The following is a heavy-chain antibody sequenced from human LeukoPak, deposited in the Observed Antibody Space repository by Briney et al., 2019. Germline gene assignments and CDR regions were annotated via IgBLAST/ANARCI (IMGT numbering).Heavy chain of an antibody. D-gene: IGHD5-24*01. J-gene: IGHJ6*03. V-gene: IGHV3-30*04. CDR1: GFTLSTYA. CDR2: ISCDGSNK. Sequence: PGGSLRLSCAASGFTLSTYAMSWVRQAPGKGLEWVAVISCDGSNKYYADSVKGRFTISRDNAKNSLYLQMNSLRAEDTAVYYCARAPPGGRDGYNYVHYYYYMDVWGKGTTVTVSS. CDR3: ARAPPGGRDGYNYVHYYYYMDV.